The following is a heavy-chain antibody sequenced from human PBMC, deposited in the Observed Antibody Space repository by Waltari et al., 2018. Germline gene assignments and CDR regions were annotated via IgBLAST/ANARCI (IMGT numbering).Heavy chain of an antibody. J-gene: IGHJ3*02. CDR1: GGSISSYY. V-gene: IGHV4-4*07. CDR2: IYTSGST. D-gene: IGHD3-10*01. Sequence: QVQLQESGPGLVKPSETLSLTCTVSGGSISSYYWSWIRQPAGKGLEWIGRIYTSGSTNYNPSLKSRVTISVDKSKNQFSLKLSSVTAADTAVYYCARDRALLWFGEKRGDAFDIWGQGTMVTVSS. CDR3: ARDRALLWFGEKRGDAFDI.